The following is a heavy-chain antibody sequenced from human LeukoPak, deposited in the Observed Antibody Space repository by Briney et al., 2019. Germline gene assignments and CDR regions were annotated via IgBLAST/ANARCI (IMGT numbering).Heavy chain of an antibody. Sequence: SETLSLTCTVSGGSISSYYWSWIRQPPGKGLEWIGYIYYSGSTNYNPSLKSRVTISVDTSKNQFSLKLSSVTAADTAVYYCARRAQYFYDSSAYYPLGYWGQGSRVTVSS. D-gene: IGHD3-22*01. CDR3: ARRAQYFYDSSAYYPLGY. J-gene: IGHJ4*02. CDR1: GGSISSYY. CDR2: IYYSGST. V-gene: IGHV4-59*01.